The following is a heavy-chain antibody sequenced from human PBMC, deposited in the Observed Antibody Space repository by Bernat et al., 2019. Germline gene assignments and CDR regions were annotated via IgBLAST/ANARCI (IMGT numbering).Heavy chain of an antibody. CDR1: GGSISSGGYY. V-gene: IGHV4-31*11. CDR2: IYYSGST. D-gene: IGHD5-24*01. CDR3: ARGTEMATIGDYFDY. J-gene: IGHJ4*02. Sequence: QLQLQESGSGLVKPSQTLSLTCAVSGGSISSGGYYWSWIRQHPGKGLEWIGYIYYSGSTYYNPSLKSRVTISVDTSKNQFSLKLSSVTAADTAVYYCARGTEMATIGDYFDYWGQGTLVTVSS.